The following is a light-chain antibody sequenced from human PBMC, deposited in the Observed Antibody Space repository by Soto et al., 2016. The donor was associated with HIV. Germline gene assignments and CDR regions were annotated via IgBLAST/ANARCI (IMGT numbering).Light chain of an antibody. Sequence: SYELTQPPSVSVAPGETARITCGGNNIGSKGVHWYQQKPGQAPILVVYDDSDRPSGIPERFSGSNSGDTATLTISGVEAGDEADYYCQVWDRSVVFGGGTKLTVL. CDR1: NIGSKG. CDR3: QVWDRSVV. J-gene: IGLJ2*01. CDR2: DDS. V-gene: IGLV3-21*01.